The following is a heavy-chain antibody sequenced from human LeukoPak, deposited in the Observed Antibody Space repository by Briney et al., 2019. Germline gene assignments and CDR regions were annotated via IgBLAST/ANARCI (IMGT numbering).Heavy chain of an antibody. Sequence: GGSLRLSCAASGFTFRDPYMGWVRQAPGKGLEWVGRITHEPHGYTTKYAASLEGRFTISRDDSQNSLYLQINSLKTEDTAIYYCTRENYEKLDSWGQGTLVTASS. CDR1: GFTFRDPY. CDR2: ITHEPHGYTT. D-gene: IGHD1-7*01. V-gene: IGHV3-72*01. J-gene: IGHJ4*02. CDR3: TRENYEKLDS.